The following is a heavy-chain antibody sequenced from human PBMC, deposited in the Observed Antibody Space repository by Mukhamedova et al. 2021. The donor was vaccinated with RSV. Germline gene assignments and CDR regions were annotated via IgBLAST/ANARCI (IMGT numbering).Heavy chain of an antibody. D-gene: IGHD5-24*01. J-gene: IGHJ4*02. V-gene: IGHV3-74*01. Sequence: ADSVKGRFTISRDNAKNTLYLQMNSLRAEDTAVYYCVRVGDGYNFDYWGQGTLVTVSS. CDR3: VRVGDGYNFDY.